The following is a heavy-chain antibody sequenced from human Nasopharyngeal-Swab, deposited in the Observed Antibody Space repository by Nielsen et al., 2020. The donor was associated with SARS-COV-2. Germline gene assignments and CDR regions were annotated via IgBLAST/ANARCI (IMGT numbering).Heavy chain of an antibody. D-gene: IGHD6-13*01. V-gene: IGHV3-21*01. Sequence: LSLTCAASGFTFSSYSMNWVRQAPGKGLEWVSSISSSSSYIYYADSVKGRFTTPRDNAKNSLYLQMNSLRAEDTAVYYCARADSSSWYFDYWGQGTLVTVSS. CDR1: GFTFSSYS. CDR2: ISSSSSYI. CDR3: ARADSSSWYFDY. J-gene: IGHJ4*02.